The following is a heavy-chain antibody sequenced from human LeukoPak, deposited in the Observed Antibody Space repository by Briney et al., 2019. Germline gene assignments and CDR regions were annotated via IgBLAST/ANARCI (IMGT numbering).Heavy chain of an antibody. CDR3: ARLPTTSGYASG. Sequence: PGGSLRLSCAASGFTFSHYWMSWVRQAPGKGLEWVANIKHDGSDKFHVDSVKGRFTISRDNANNSLYLQMNGLRAEDTAVYYCARLPTTSGYASGWGQGTLVTVSS. CDR2: IKHDGSDK. J-gene: IGHJ4*02. CDR1: GFTFSHYW. D-gene: IGHD5-12*01. V-gene: IGHV3-7*01.